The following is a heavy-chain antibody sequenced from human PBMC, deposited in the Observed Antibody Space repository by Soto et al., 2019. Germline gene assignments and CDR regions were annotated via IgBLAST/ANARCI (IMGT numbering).Heavy chain of an antibody. V-gene: IGHV3-33*01. Sequence: GGSLRLSCAAYGLTFSRYAMHWDRLAPGKGLEWVAVIWYDGSNNYYADSVKGRFTISRDNSKNTLYLQMNSLRAEDTAVYYCARSHDITWFDPWGQGTLVTVSS. CDR1: GLTFSRYA. J-gene: IGHJ5*02. D-gene: IGHD1-1*01. CDR2: IWYDGSNN. CDR3: ARSHDITWFDP.